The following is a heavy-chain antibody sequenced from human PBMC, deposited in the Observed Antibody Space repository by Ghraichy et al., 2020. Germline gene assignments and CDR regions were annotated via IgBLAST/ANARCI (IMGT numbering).Heavy chain of an antibody. V-gene: IGHV1-69*01. CDR3: ARAYYDILTGYPPFDY. Sequence: VKVSCKASGGTFSSYAISWVRQAPGQGLEWMGGIIPIFGTANYAQKFQGRVTITADESTSTAYMELSSLRSEDTAVYYCARAYYDILTGYPPFDYWGQGTLVTVSS. J-gene: IGHJ4*02. D-gene: IGHD3-9*01. CDR1: GGTFSSYA. CDR2: IIPIFGTA.